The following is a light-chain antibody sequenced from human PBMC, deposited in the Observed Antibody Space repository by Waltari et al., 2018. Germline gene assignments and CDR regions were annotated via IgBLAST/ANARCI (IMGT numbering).Light chain of an antibody. J-gene: IGLJ1*01. V-gene: IGLV2-14*03. CDR3: SSYTSSSSYV. CDR2: DVS. Sequence: QSALTRTASVSGSPGQSINISCTGISSHVGGYNDVSGYHHHPAKGPKLIIYDVSKRPSGVVNRFSGSKSCNTASLTISGLQAEDEADYYGSSYTSSSSYVFGTGTKVTVL. CDR1: SSHVGGYND.